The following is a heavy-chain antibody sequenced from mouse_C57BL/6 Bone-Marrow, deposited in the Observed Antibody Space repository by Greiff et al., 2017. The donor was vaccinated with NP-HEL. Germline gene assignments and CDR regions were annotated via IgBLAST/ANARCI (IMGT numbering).Heavy chain of an antibody. J-gene: IGHJ3*01. Sequence: QVTLKESGPGILQPSQTLSLTCSFSGFSLSTFGMGVGWIRQPSGKGLEWLAHIWWDDDKYYNPALKSRLTISKDTSQNQVFLKIANVDTADTATYYCARIPYYSNYGGFAYWGQGTLVTVSA. CDR2: IWWDDDK. D-gene: IGHD2-5*01. CDR3: ARIPYYSNYGGFAY. CDR1: GFSLSTFGMG. V-gene: IGHV8-8*01.